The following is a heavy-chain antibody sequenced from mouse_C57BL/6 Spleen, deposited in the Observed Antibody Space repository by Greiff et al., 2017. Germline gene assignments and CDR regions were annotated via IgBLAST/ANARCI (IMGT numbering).Heavy chain of an antibody. CDR2: INPYNGGT. V-gene: IGHV1-19*01. J-gene: IGHJ2*01. Sequence: EVQLQQSGPVLVKPGASVKMSCKASGYTFTDYYMNWVKQSHGKSLEWIGVINPYNGGTSYNQKFKGKDTLTVDKSSSTAYMELNSLTSEDSAVYYCARHLRTLYFDYWGQGTTLTVSS. CDR1: GYTFTDYY. CDR3: ARHLRTLYFDY.